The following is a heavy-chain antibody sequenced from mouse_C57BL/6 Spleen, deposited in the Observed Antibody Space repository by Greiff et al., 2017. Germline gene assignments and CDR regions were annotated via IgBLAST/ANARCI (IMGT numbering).Heavy chain of an antibody. CDR2: IWSGGST. CDR3: ARNRKGGDYSLYYYAMDY. J-gene: IGHJ4*01. D-gene: IGHD1-1*01. Sequence: VQLQQSGPGLVQPSQSLSITCTVSGFSLTSYGVHWVRQSPGKGLEWLGVIWSGGSTDYNAAFISRLSISKDNSKSQVFFKMNSLQADDTAIYYCARNRKGGDYSLYYYAMDYWGQGTSVTVSS. CDR1: GFSLTSYG. V-gene: IGHV2-2*01.